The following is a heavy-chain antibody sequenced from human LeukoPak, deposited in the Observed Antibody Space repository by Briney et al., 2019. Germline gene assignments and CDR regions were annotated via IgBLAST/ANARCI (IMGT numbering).Heavy chain of an antibody. V-gene: IGHV1-18*01. D-gene: IGHD4-23*01. CDR3: AREGLEVTYYYYYMDV. CDR2: ISAYNGNT. J-gene: IGHJ6*03. Sequence: ASVKVSCKASGYTFTSYGISWVRQAPGQGLEWMGWISAYNGNTNYAQKLQGRVTMTTDTSPSTAYMELRSLRSDDTAVYYCAREGLEVTYYYYYMDVWGKGTTVTVSS. CDR1: GYTFTSYG.